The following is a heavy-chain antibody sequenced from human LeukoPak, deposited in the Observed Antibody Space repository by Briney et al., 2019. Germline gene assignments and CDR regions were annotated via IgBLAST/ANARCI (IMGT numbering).Heavy chain of an antibody. J-gene: IGHJ4*02. CDR1: GFTFSSTW. CDR3: TTEYYGSSNF. D-gene: IGHD1-26*01. V-gene: IGHV3-15*01. Sequence: GGCLRLSCAASGFTFSSTWMSWVRRAPGKGLEWVGRINLKTDGETTDYAAPVKGRFTISRDDSKNTLYLQMNSLKTEDTAIYYCTTEYYGSSNFWGQGTLLTVSS. CDR2: INLKTDGETT.